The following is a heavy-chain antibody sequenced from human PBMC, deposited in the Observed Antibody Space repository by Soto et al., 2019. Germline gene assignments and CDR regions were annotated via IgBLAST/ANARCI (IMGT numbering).Heavy chain of an antibody. J-gene: IGHJ6*02. V-gene: IGHV3-30*18. CDR1: GFTFSSYG. CDR2: ISYDGSNK. D-gene: IGHD5-12*01. Sequence: QVQLVESGGGVVQPGRSLRLSCAASGFTFSSYGMHWVRQAPGKGLEWVAVISYDGSNKYYADSVKGRFTISRDNSKNTLYLQMNSPRAEDTAVYYCAKAYVDKDGMDVWGQGTTVTVSS. CDR3: AKAYVDKDGMDV.